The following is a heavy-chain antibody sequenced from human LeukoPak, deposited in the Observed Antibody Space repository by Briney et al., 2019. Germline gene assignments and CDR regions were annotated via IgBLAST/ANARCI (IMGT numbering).Heavy chain of an antibody. CDR3: ARGATYYYDSSGYYFY. D-gene: IGHD3-22*01. CDR2: INSDGSST. Sequence: GGSLRLSCAASGFTFSSYWMHWVRHAPEKGLVWVSRINSDGSSTSYADSVKGRFTISRDNAKNTLYLQMNSLRAEDTAVYYCARGATYYYDSSGYYFYWGQGTLVTVSS. J-gene: IGHJ4*02. V-gene: IGHV3-74*01. CDR1: GFTFSSYW.